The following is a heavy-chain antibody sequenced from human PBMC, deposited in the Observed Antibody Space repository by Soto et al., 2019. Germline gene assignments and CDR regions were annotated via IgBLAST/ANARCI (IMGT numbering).Heavy chain of an antibody. CDR1: GGTFSSYT. D-gene: IGHD2-2*01. J-gene: IGHJ4*02. V-gene: IGHV1-69*02. Sequence: QVQLVQSGAEVKKPGSSVKVSCKASGGTFSSYTISWVRQAPGQGLEWMGRIIPILGIANYAQKFQGRVTITADKSTSTAYMALSSLRSEDTAVYYCATLLLGYCSSATCYDYWGQGTLVTVSS. CDR2: IIPILGIA. CDR3: ATLLLGYCSSATCYDY.